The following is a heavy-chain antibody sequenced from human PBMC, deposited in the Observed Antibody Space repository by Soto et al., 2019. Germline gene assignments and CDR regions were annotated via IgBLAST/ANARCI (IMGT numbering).Heavy chain of an antibody. D-gene: IGHD3-10*01. J-gene: IGHJ4*02. CDR2: IKTDGSEK. Sequence: EVQLVESGGGLVQPGGSLRLSCAASGFTFSAYWMSWVRQAPGKGLECVANIKTDGSEKYYVDPVKGRFTISRDNAKNSLYLQMVSLRAEYTAVYYCASSMGQGGNDYWGQGTLVAVSS. V-gene: IGHV3-7*05. CDR1: GFTFSAYW. CDR3: ASSMGQGGNDY.